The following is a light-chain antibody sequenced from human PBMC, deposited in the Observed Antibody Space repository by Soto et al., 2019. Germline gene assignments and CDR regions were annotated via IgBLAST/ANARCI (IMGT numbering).Light chain of an antibody. J-gene: IGLJ1*01. CDR3: PEGNDSLKVYV. Sequence: QSVLTQPPSASGTPGQRVTISCSGSSSNIGSNSVNWYQQLPGTAPKLLIYSNDRRPSGVPDRFSGSKSGTSASLAISGLQLEVGVNYSGPEGNDSLKVYVFGKGKKAPV. V-gene: IGLV1-44*01. CDR2: SND. CDR1: SSNIGSNS.